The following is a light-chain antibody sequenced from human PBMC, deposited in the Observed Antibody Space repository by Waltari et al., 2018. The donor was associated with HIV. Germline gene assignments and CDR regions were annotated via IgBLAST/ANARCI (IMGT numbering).Light chain of an antibody. J-gene: IGLJ1*01. Sequence: QSVLPQPPSASGSRGQRVTISCSGSSSNIERNTVNWYKQFPGTTPKVVIYSSNQRPSGVLDPFSGARSGTSASLAISGRQSEDEAHYYCAAWDDSLDGYVFGPGTEVTVL. CDR3: AAWDDSLDGYV. CDR1: SSNIERNT. V-gene: IGLV1-44*01. CDR2: SSN.